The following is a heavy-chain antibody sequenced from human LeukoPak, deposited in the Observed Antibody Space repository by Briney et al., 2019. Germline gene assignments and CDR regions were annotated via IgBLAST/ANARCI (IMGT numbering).Heavy chain of an antibody. CDR2: ISSSSSYI. D-gene: IGHD3-3*01. V-gene: IGHV3-21*01. Sequence: PGGSLRLSCAASGFTFSSYSMNWVRQAPGKGLEWVSSISSSSSYIYYADSVQGRFTISRDNAKNSLYLQMNSLRAEDTAVYYCARDVSIFGVVIEFDPWGQGTLVTVSS. J-gene: IGHJ5*02. CDR1: GFTFSSYS. CDR3: ARDVSIFGVVIEFDP.